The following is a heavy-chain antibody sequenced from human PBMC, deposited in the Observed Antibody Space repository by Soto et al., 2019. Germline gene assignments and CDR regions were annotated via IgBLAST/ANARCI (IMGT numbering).Heavy chain of an antibody. Sequence: QLLESGPGLVKPSETLSLTCTVSGGSISSSSYYWGWIRQPPGKGLEWIGSIYYSGSTYYNPSLKSRVTISVDTSKNQFSLKLSSVTAADTAVYYCARLGTNCSSTSCYAFDYWGQGTLVTVSS. J-gene: IGHJ4*02. CDR1: GGSISSSSYY. CDR2: IYYSGST. V-gene: IGHV4-39*01. D-gene: IGHD2-2*01. CDR3: ARLGTNCSSTSCYAFDY.